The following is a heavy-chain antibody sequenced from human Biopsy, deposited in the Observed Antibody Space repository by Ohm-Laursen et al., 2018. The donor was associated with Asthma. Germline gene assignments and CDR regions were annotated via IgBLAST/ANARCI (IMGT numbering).Heavy chain of an antibody. CDR3: ASDFPKDYVRYNFQF. J-gene: IGHJ4*02. V-gene: IGHV1-69*06. D-gene: IGHD4-17*01. Sequence: SSVKVSCKAPGGTFSNFAVSWVRQAPGQGLEWLGGIMTVFGTTNYAQKFQGRVTMTEDTSTDTAYMELSSLSSDDTAVYYCASDFPKDYVRYNFQFWGQGTLVTVSS. CDR1: GGTFSNFA. CDR2: IMTVFGTT.